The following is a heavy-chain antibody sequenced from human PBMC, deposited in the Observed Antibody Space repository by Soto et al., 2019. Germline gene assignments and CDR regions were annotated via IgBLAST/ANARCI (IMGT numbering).Heavy chain of an antibody. CDR3: AKDPASTWPRLAWFDP. J-gene: IGHJ5*02. CDR1: GFTFRIYA. D-gene: IGHD6-13*01. CDR2: ISASGGST. Sequence: GGSLRLSCEASGFTFRIYAMNWVRLAPGKGREWVSAISASGGSTYYADSVKGRFTISRDTSKNTLYLQMNRLRAEDAAVYYCAKDPASTWPRLAWFDPWGQGTLVTVSS. V-gene: IGHV3-23*01.